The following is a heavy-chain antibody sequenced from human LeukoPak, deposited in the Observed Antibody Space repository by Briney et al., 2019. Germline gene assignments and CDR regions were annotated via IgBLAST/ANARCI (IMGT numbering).Heavy chain of an antibody. CDR2: ISAYNGNT. CDR3: ARGGTYYYDSSGYYYWFDP. Sequence: ASVKVSCKASGYTFTSYGISWVRQAPGQGLEWMGWISAYNGNTNCAQKLQGRVTMTTDTSTSTAYMELRSLRSDDTAVYYCARGGTYYYDSSGYYYWFDPWGQGTLVTVSS. CDR1: GYTFTSYG. J-gene: IGHJ5*02. D-gene: IGHD3-22*01. V-gene: IGHV1-18*01.